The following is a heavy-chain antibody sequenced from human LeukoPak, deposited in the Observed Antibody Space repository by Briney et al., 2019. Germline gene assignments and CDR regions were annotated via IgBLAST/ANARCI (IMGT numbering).Heavy chain of an antibody. CDR3: ARDKAASPNNWFDP. J-gene: IGHJ5*02. CDR1: GFTVSSNY. V-gene: IGHV3-66*01. D-gene: IGHD6-25*01. CDR2: IYSGGSA. Sequence: GGSLRLSCAASGFTVSSNYMSWVRQAPGKGLEWVSVIYSGGSAYYADSVKGRFTISRDNSKNTLYLQMNSLRAEDTAVYYCARDKAASPNNWFDPWGQGTLVTVSS.